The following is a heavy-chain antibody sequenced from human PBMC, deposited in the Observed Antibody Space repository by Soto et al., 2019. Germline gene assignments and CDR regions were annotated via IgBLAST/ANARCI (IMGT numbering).Heavy chain of an antibody. CDR3: ARDTGLGFDY. CDR2: ISSSSSTI. V-gene: IGHV3-48*02. Sequence: AGGSLRLSCAASGFTFSSYSMNWVRQAPGKGLEWVSYISSSSSTIYYADSVKGRFTISRDNAKNSLYLQVNSLRDEDTAVYYCARDTGLGFDYWGQGTLVTVSS. D-gene: IGHD1-1*01. CDR1: GFTFSSYS. J-gene: IGHJ4*02.